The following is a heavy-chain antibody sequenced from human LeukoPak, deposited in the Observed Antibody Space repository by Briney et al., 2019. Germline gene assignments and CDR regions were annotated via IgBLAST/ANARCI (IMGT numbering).Heavy chain of an antibody. CDR1: GYTFTVYY. D-gene: IGHD5-24*01. Sequence: ASVKASCKASGYTFTVYYMYWVRQAPGQGLELMGWINPNSGGTNYAQKFQGRVTMTRDTSISTAYMELSRLRSDDTAVYYCARGPMDYYYIDVWGKGTTVTISS. CDR2: INPNSGGT. V-gene: IGHV1-2*02. J-gene: IGHJ6*03. CDR3: ARGPMDYYYIDV.